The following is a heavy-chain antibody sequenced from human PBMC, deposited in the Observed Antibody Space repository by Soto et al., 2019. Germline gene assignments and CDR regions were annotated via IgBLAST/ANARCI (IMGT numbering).Heavy chain of an antibody. CDR1: GGTFSSYA. D-gene: IGHD3-22*01. Sequence: GASVKVSCKASGGTFSSYAISRVRQAPGQGLEWMGGIIPIFGTANYAQKFQGRVTITADESTSTAYMELSSLRSEDTAVYYCARDGPVTYYYDPGLSMGTDGMDVWGQGTTVTVSS. J-gene: IGHJ6*02. CDR2: IIPIFGTA. V-gene: IGHV1-69*13. CDR3: ARDGPVTYYYDPGLSMGTDGMDV.